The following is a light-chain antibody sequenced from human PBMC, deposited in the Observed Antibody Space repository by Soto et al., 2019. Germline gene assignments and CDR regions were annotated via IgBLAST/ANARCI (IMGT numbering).Light chain of an antibody. V-gene: IGLV2-14*01. CDR2: DVS. CDR1: GSDVGGYNY. J-gene: IGLJ1*01. Sequence: QSVLTQPASVSGSPGQSITISCTGTGSDVGGYNYVSWYQQHPGKAPKLMIYDVSNRPSGVSNRFSGSKSGNTASLTISGLQAEDEADYYCSSYTSSSTPLYVFGTGTKVTVL. CDR3: SSYTSSSTPLYV.